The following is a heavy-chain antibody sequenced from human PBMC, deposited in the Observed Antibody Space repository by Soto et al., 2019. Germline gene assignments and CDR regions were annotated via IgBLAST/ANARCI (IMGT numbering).Heavy chain of an antibody. CDR1: GFRFSSYG. D-gene: IGHD5-18*01. J-gene: IGHJ6*02. V-gene: IGHV3-23*01. Sequence: HPGGSLRLSCAASGFRFSSYGMSWVRQAPGKGLEWVSAISGSGGSTYYADSVKGRFTISRDNSKNTLYLQMNGLRAEDTAVYYCANRDTSMVTRYYYGMDVWGQGTTVTVSS. CDR2: ISGSGGST. CDR3: ANRDTSMVTRYYYGMDV.